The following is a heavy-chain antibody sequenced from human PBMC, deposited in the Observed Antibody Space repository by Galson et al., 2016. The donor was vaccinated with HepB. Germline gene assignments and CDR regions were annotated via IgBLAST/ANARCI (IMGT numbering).Heavy chain of an antibody. V-gene: IGHV3-43*01. CDR1: GFTFDDFT. CDR3: VKESQVGQNCFGPRFDY. CDR2: VTWNGTP. D-gene: IGHD3-3*01. Sequence: SLRLSCAASGFTFDDFTMHWVRQAPGKGLEWVSLVTWNGTPFYADSVKGRFSISRDNDKNSLYLQMSSLGIEDAAFYYCVKESQVGQNCFGPRFDYWGQGTLVTVSS. J-gene: IGHJ4*02.